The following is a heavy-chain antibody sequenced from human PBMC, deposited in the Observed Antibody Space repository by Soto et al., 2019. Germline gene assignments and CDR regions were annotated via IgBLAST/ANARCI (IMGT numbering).Heavy chain of an antibody. CDR2: MNPKSGNA. CDR3: ARGLFYYGMDV. V-gene: IGHV1-8*01. Sequence: QVQLVQSGAEVKKPGASVRVSCKASGYTFASFDINWVRQATGQGLGWVGWMNPKSGNAGYAQKFQGRVTMTRDTSTSTAYMDLVSLRSDDTAVYYCARGLFYYGMDVWGQGTAVTVSS. J-gene: IGHJ6*02. CDR1: GYTFASFD.